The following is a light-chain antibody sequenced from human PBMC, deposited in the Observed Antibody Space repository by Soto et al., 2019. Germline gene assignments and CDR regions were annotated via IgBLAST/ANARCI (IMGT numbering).Light chain of an antibody. CDR1: SGDIGDYKY. Sequence: QSALTQPASVSGSPGQSITISCTGSSGDIGDYKYVSWYKQHPGKAPKLMIYDVSNRPSGVSNRFSASKSGNTASLTISGLQAEDEADYYCSSYTSTNFVIFGGGTKLTAL. J-gene: IGLJ2*01. CDR3: SSYTSTNFVI. CDR2: DVS. V-gene: IGLV2-14*01.